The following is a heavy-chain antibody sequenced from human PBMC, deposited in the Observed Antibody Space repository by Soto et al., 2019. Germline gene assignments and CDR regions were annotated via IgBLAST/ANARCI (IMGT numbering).Heavy chain of an antibody. CDR2: ISGRGGNT. Sequence: PGGSLRLSCAASGFTFSNYAMSWVRQAPGKGLEWVSTISGRGGNTYYADSVKGRFTISRDNSRNTLYLQMDSLRVEDSAVYSWAKAGCSGGTCYLYYFDYWGQGALVTVSS. J-gene: IGHJ4*02. CDR1: GFTFSNYA. CDR3: AKAGCSGGTCYLYYFDY. D-gene: IGHD2-15*01. V-gene: IGHV3-23*01.